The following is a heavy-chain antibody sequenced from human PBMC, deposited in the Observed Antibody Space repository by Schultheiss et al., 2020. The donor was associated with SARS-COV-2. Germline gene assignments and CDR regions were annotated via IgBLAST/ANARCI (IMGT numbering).Heavy chain of an antibody. CDR2: INHSGST. D-gene: IGHD6-19*01. Sequence: SETLSLTCTVSGGSISSYYWSWIRQSPGKGLEWIGEINHSGSTDYNPSLKSRVTISVDTSKNQFSLKLSSVTAADTAVYYCARAMYSSGWYDYWGQGTLVTV. J-gene: IGHJ4*02. V-gene: IGHV4-59*12. CDR1: GGSISSYY. CDR3: ARAMYSSGWYDY.